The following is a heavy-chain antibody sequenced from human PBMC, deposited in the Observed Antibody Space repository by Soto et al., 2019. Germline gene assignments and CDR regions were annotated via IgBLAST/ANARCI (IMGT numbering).Heavy chain of an antibody. CDR2: IYYSRST. CDR1: GGSISSGDYY. Sequence: SETLSLTCTVSGGSISSGDYYWSWIRQPPGKGLEWIGSIYYSRSTYYNPSLKSRVTITVDTSKNQFSLKLTSVTAADTALYYCARVAHSKRRYSYWDYWGQGTLVTVSS. J-gene: IGHJ4*02. CDR3: ARVAHSKRRYSYWDY. D-gene: IGHD5-18*01. V-gene: IGHV4-30-4*01.